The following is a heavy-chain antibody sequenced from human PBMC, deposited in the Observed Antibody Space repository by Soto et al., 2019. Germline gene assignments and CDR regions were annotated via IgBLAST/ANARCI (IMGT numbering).Heavy chain of an antibody. Sequence: QITLKESGPTLVKPTQTLTLTCTFSGFSLTTRGVGVGWIRQPPGKALECLALIYWDDDKRYSPSLQNRPSITKDTSKNQVVLTMTNVDPVDTATYYCAHIPNYYQYDWFDPWGQGPLVSVSS. D-gene: IGHD3-16*01. CDR3: AHIPNYYQYDWFDP. CDR1: GFSLTTRGVG. V-gene: IGHV2-5*02. CDR2: IYWDDDK. J-gene: IGHJ5*02.